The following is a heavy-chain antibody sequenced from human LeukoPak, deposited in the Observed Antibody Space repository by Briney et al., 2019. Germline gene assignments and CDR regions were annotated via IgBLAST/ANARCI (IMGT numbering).Heavy chain of an antibody. Sequence: GGSLRLSCAASGFTLSSYGMHGVRQAPGKGVERVAVISYDGSKKYYADSVKGRFTISRDNAKNTLYLQMNSLRAEDTAVCYCAKDLRYYDSSGYSDYWGQGTLVTVSS. V-gene: IGHV3-30*18. CDR3: AKDLRYYDSSGYSDY. J-gene: IGHJ4*02. CDR2: ISYDGSKK. CDR1: GFTLSSYG. D-gene: IGHD3-22*01.